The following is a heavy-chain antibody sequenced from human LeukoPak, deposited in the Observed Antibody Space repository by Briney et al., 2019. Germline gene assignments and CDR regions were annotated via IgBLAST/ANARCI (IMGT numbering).Heavy chain of an antibody. J-gene: IGHJ4*02. CDR2: ISSNGGST. V-gene: IGHV3-64D*09. CDR3: VKDRSKRGTTGYYFDY. D-gene: IGHD1-7*01. CDR1: GFTFSSYA. Sequence: GGSLRLPCSASGFTFSSYAMHWVRQAPGKGLEYVSAISSNGGSTYYADSVKGRFTISRDNSKNTLYLQMSSLRAEDTAVYYCVKDRSKRGTTGYYFDYWGQGTLVTVSS.